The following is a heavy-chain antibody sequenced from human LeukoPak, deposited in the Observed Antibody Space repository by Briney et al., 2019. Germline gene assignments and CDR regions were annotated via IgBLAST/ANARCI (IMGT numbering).Heavy chain of an antibody. D-gene: IGHD4-17*01. V-gene: IGHV3-21*01. Sequence: GGSLRLSCAASGFAFSSYSMNWVRQAPGKGLEWVSSISSSSSYIYYADSVKGRFTISRDNAKNSLYLQMNSLRAEDTAVYYCARDYGDYSKGGYFDYWGQGTLVTVSS. CDR2: ISSSSSYI. J-gene: IGHJ4*02. CDR3: ARDYGDYSKGGYFDY. CDR1: GFAFSSYS.